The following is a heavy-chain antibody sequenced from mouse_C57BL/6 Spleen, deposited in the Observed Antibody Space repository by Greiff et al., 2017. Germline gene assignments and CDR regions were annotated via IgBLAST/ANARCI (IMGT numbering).Heavy chain of an antibody. J-gene: IGHJ4*01. Sequence: QVQLQQSGAELVKPGASVKISCKASGYAFSSYWMNWVKQRPGKGLEWIGQIYPGDGDTNYNGKFKGKATLTADKSSSTAYMQLSSLTSEDSAVYFCARHGNYDYYAMDYWGQGTSVTVSS. CDR1: GYAFSSYW. D-gene: IGHD2-1*01. CDR3: ARHGNYDYYAMDY. V-gene: IGHV1-80*01. CDR2: IYPGDGDT.